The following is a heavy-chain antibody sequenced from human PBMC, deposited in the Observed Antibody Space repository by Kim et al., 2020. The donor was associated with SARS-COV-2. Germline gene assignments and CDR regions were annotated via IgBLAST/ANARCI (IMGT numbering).Heavy chain of an antibody. V-gene: IGHV3-21*04. J-gene: IGHJ6*02. CDR3: ASYAAAVYSSGWYQYYYGMEF. Sequence: GGSLRLSCAASGFTFSSYSMNWVRQAPGRGLEWVSSISSSSSYIYYADSVKGRFTISRDNAKNSLYLQMNSLRAEDTAVYYCASYAAAVYSSGWYQYYYGMEFGGQWTRVPV. CDR1: GFTFSSYS. CDR2: ISSSSSYI. D-gene: IGHD6-19*01.